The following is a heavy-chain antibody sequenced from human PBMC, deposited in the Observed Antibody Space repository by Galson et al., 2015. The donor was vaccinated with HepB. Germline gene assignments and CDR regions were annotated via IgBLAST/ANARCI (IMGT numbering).Heavy chain of an antibody. Sequence: SLRLSCAASGFIFSSYAMSWVRQAPGKGLEWVSSISGSGNITYYADPVKGRFSISRDNSRNTLYLQMNSLRVEDTAVYFCVKGLFFVDYWGQGTLVAVSS. CDR3: VKGLFFVDY. J-gene: IGHJ4*02. CDR1: GFIFSSYA. V-gene: IGHV3-23*01. CDR2: ISGSGNIT. D-gene: IGHD3-16*01.